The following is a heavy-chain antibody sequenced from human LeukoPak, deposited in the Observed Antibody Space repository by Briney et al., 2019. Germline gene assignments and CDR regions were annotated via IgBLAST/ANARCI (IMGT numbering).Heavy chain of an antibody. CDR2: IYYSGST. Sequence: PSGTLSLTCTVSGGSISSSSYYWGWIRQPPGKGLEWIGSIYYSGSTYYNPSLKSRVTISVDTSKNQFSLKLSSVTAADTAVYYCARYYSSSSSEYFQHWGQGTLVTVSS. J-gene: IGHJ1*01. CDR1: GGSISSSSYY. V-gene: IGHV4-39*01. D-gene: IGHD6-6*01. CDR3: ARYYSSSSSEYFQH.